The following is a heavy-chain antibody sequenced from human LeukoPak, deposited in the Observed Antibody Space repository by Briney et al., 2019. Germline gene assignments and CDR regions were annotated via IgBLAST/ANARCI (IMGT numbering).Heavy chain of an antibody. V-gene: IGHV4-30-4*08. CDR3: ARVLLWFGEPNGLDP. CDR2: IYYSGST. D-gene: IGHD3-10*01. CDR1: GGSISSGDYY. J-gene: IGHJ5*02. Sequence: SETLSLTCTVSGGSISSGDYYWSWIRQPPGKGLEWIGYIYYSGSTYYNPSLKSRVTISVDRSKNQFSLKLTSVTAADTAVYYCARVLLWFGEPNGLDPWGQGTLVTVSS.